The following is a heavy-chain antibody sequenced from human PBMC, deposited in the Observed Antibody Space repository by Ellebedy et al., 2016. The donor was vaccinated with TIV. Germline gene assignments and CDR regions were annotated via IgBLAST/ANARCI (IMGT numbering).Heavy chain of an antibody. CDR3: SRESMVRGVIYLPRYFDL. Sequence: GESLKISCSASGFSFSTYAMSWVRQAPGKGLEWVSFISGRAGDTYYADSVKGRFTISRDDSKNTLYLQMNSLIAEDTAVYYCSRESMVRGVIYLPRYFDLWGRGTLVTVSS. CDR1: GFSFSTYA. D-gene: IGHD3-10*01. V-gene: IGHV3-23*01. J-gene: IGHJ2*01. CDR2: ISGRAGDT.